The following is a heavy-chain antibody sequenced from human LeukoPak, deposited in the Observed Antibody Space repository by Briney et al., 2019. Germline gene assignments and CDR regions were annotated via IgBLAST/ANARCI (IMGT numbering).Heavy chain of an antibody. J-gene: IGHJ5*02. CDR2: INPNSGGT. CDR3: ARGKVYSSSWYWFDP. D-gene: IGHD6-13*01. CDR1: GYTFTGYY. Sequence: ASVKVSCKASGYTFTGYYMHWVRQAPGQGLEGMGWINPNSGGTNYAQKFQGRVTLTRDTSIRTAYMELSRLRSDDTAVYYCARGKVYSSSWYWFDPWGQGTLVTVSS. V-gene: IGHV1-2*02.